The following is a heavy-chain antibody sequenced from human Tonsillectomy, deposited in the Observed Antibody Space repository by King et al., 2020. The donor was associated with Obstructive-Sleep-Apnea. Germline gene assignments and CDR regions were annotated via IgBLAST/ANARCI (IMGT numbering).Heavy chain of an antibody. CDR3: ARDPYSSGWYWYFDL. D-gene: IGHD6-19*01. CDR2: ISYSGRT. J-gene: IGHJ2*01. V-gene: IGHV4-39*07. CDR1: GGSISSSNYY. Sequence: QLQESGPGLVKPSETLSLSCTVSGGSISSSNYYWGWIRHPPGKGLEWIWEISYSGRTYYNPSLQSQGTISVDTSKTQFSLKVRSGTAADTAVYYCARDPYSSGWYWYFDLWGRGTLVTVSS.